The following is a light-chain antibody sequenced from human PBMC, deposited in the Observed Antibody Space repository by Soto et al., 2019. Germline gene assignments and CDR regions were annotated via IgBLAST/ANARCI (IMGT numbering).Light chain of an antibody. CDR2: GAS. V-gene: IGKV1-39*01. Sequence: DILMTQSPSSLSASIGDRVTITCRASQNIRSYLNWYQQTPGRAPKLLIYGASNLQSGVPSRFTGSGSGTDFTLTISRLEPEDSATYYCQHSFDLPRTFGQGTKVEI. J-gene: IGKJ1*01. CDR1: QNIRSY. CDR3: QHSFDLPRT.